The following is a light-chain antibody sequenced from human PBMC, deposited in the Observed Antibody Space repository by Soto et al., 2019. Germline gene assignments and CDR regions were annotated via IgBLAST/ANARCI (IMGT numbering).Light chain of an antibody. J-gene: IGKJ2*01. Sequence: EIVLTQSPATLSLSPGERATLSCRASQRVSSYLAWYQQKPGQAPRLLIYDASNRATGIPARFIGSGSGTDFTLTISSLEPEDVAVYYCQQRSNWPVTFGQGTKLEIK. CDR1: QRVSSY. CDR3: QQRSNWPVT. V-gene: IGKV3-11*01. CDR2: DAS.